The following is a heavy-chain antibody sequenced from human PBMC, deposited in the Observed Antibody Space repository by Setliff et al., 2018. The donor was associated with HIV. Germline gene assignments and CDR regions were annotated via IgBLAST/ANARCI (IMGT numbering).Heavy chain of an antibody. J-gene: IGHJ4*02. CDR1: GYTFSTYF. Sequence: ASVKVSCKTSGYTFSTYFIHWVRQAPGQGLEWMGTINPSGGHTSYAQKFQGRATMTRDTSTSTVYMELSSLRSEDTAVYYCAQMDVTGYWGQGTLVTVSS. CDR2: INPSGGHT. CDR3: AQMDVTGY. D-gene: IGHD2-8*02. V-gene: IGHV1-46*03.